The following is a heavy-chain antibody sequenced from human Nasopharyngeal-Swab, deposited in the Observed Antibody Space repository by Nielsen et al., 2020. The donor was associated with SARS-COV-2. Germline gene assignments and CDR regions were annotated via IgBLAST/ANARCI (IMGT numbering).Heavy chain of an antibody. V-gene: IGHV3-30*04. CDR1: GFTFSIYA. J-gene: IGHJ4*02. CDR2: IAHHASNE. D-gene: IGHD4-17*01. Sequence: GESLKISCSASGFTFSIYAMHWVRHAPGKGLEWVAFIAHHASNEYYGDSVKGRFSISRDSSMNTLYLQMDSLRGEDTAVYYCARDAPAHYGAFYWGRGTLVTVSS. CDR3: ARDAPAHYGAFY.